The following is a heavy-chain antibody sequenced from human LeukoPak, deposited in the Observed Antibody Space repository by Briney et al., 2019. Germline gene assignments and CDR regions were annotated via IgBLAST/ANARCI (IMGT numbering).Heavy chain of an antibody. CDR2: IIPIFGTA. D-gene: IGHD3-10*01. Sequence: ASVKVSCKASGGTFSSYAISWVRQAPGQGLEWMGGIIPIFGTANYAQKFQGRVTITADESTSTAYMELSSLRSEDTAVYYCARVMVRGVNPSLVGYWGQGTLVTVSS. V-gene: IGHV1-69*13. CDR3: ARVMVRGVNPSLVGY. CDR1: GGTFSSYA. J-gene: IGHJ4*02.